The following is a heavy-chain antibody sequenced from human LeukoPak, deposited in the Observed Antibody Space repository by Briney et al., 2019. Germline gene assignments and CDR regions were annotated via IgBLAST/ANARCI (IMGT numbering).Heavy chain of an antibody. D-gene: IGHD2-2*02. CDR3: ANAGFCSSTTCYNPFDH. V-gene: IGHV3-23*01. Sequence: GGSLRLSCAASGFTFSSYAMSWVRQAPGKGLEWVSGITDSGFTTFYANSVKGRYTISRDNSKNTLYLQMNSLRAEDTAVYYCANAGFCSSTTCYNPFDHWGQGTLVTVSS. CDR1: GFTFSSYA. J-gene: IGHJ4*02. CDR2: ITDSGFTT.